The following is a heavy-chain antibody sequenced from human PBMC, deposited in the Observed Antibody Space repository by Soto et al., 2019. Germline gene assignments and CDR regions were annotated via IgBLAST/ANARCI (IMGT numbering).Heavy chain of an antibody. J-gene: IGHJ4*02. V-gene: IGHV3-48*03. CDR1: GFSISSYD. Sequence: GGSLRLSCAASGFSISSYDMNWVRQAPGKGLEWVSYISSNGINKYFADSVKGRFTISRDNARNSLFLQMDSLRADDTAVYFCARLFPSDASDYWGQGTLVTVSS. CDR3: ARLFPSDASDY. CDR2: ISSNGINK.